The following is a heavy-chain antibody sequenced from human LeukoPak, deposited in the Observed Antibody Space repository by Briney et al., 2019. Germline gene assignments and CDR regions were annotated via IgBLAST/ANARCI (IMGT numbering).Heavy chain of an antibody. CDR3: AREGAAAGTLDYYYGMDV. CDR2: INPSGGST. D-gene: IGHD6-13*01. CDR1: GYTFTSYY. J-gene: IGHJ6*02. V-gene: IGHV1-46*01. Sequence: ASVKVSCKASGYTFTSYYIHWVRQAPGQGLEWMGIINPSGGSTSYAQKFQGRVTMTRDTSTSTVYMELSSLRSEDTAVSYCAREGAAAGTLDYYYGMDVWGQGTTVTVSS.